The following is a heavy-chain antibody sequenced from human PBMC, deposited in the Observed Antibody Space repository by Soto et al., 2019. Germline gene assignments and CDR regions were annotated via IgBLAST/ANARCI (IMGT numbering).Heavy chain of an antibody. Sequence: GESLKISCKGSGYSFNTYWIGWVRQMPGKGLEWMGIIYPGDSDTRYSPAFQGHVTISADKSSSTAYLQWSSLEASDTAIYYCARQETTSPLDYWGQGTLVTVSS. CDR1: GYSFNTYW. V-gene: IGHV5-51*01. J-gene: IGHJ4*02. CDR3: ARQETTSPLDY. CDR2: IYPGDSDT. D-gene: IGHD1-1*01.